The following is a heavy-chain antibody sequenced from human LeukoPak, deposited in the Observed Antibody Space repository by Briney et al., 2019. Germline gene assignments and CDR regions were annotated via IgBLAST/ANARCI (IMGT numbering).Heavy chain of an antibody. Sequence: GGSLRLSCAASGVTFSSYAMSWVRQAPGKGLEWVSGISGSGDNTYYADSVKGRFTISRDNSKNTLYVQVNSLGTEDTAAYYCAKGSYYDSSGSFYFDYWGQGTLVTVSS. CDR1: GVTFSSYA. CDR3: AKGSYYDSSGSFYFDY. CDR2: ISGSGDNT. D-gene: IGHD3-22*01. J-gene: IGHJ4*02. V-gene: IGHV3-23*01.